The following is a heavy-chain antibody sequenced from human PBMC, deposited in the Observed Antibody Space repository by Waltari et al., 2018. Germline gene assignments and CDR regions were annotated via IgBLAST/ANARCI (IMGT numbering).Heavy chain of an antibody. CDR2: IGWKSGST. Sequence: EVQLVESGGGLVQPGRSLRLSCAASGFSFDDYAMHWVRQAPGKGLEWVSGIGWKSGSTAYADSVEGRFTISRDNAKNSLYLQMHSLRPEDTALYYCVKDRGLYSSSSGLDYWGQGTLVTVSS. V-gene: IGHV3-9*01. CDR1: GFSFDDYA. D-gene: IGHD6-6*01. J-gene: IGHJ4*02. CDR3: VKDRGLYSSSSGLDY.